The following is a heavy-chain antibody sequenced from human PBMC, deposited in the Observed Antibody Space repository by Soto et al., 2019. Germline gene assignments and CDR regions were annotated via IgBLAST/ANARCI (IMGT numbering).Heavy chain of an antibody. V-gene: IGHV3-48*01. Sequence: GGSLRLSCAASGFTFSSYSMNWARQAPGKGLEWISHISSSSRTIYYPDSVKGRFTISRDNAKNSLYLQMNSLRAEDTAVYYCARDKGRSPLDYWGQGTLVTVSS. J-gene: IGHJ4*02. D-gene: IGHD2-15*01. CDR2: ISSSSRTI. CDR3: ARDKGRSPLDY. CDR1: GFTFSSYS.